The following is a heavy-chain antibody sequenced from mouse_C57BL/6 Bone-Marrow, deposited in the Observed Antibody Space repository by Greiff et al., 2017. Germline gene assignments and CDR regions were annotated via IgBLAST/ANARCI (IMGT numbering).Heavy chain of an antibody. CDR2: IDPSDSYT. Sequence: QVQLQQPGAELVKPGASVRLSCKASGYTFTSYWMQWVKQRPGQGLEWIGEIDPSDSYTNYNQKFKGKATLTVDPSSSTAYMQLSSLTSEDSAVYYCARCGGCNPAWFAYWGQGTLVTVSA. V-gene: IGHV1-50*01. D-gene: IGHD1-1*02. CDR3: ARCGGCNPAWFAY. CDR1: GYTFTSYW. J-gene: IGHJ3*01.